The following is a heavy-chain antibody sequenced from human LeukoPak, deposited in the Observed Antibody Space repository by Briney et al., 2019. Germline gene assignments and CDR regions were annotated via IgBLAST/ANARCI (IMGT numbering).Heavy chain of an antibody. CDR3: ARARDNWNDLGY. D-gene: IGHD1-1*01. CDR1: GFTFSDYY. V-gene: IGHV3-11*06. CDR2: ISSSSSYT. Sequence: TGGSLRLSCAASGFTFSDYYMSWIRQAPGKGLEWVSYISSSSSYTNYADSVKGRFTISRDNAKNSLYLQMNSLRAEDTAVYYCARARDNWNDLGYWGQGTLVTVSS. J-gene: IGHJ4*02.